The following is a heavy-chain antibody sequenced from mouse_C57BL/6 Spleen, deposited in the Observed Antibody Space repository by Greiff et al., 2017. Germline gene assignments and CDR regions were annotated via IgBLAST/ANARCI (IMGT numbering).Heavy chain of an antibody. CDR1: GYTFTSYW. D-gene: IGHD2-4*01. CDR2: IDPSDSET. V-gene: IGHV1-52*01. J-gene: IGHJ4*01. CDR3: ARPCDYDVWYAMDY. Sequence: QVQLQQPGAELVRPGSSVKLSCKASGYTFTSYWMHWVKQRPIQGLEWIGNIDPSDSETHYNQKFKDKATLTVDKSSSTAYMQLSSLTSEDSAVYYCARPCDYDVWYAMDYWGQGTSVTVSS.